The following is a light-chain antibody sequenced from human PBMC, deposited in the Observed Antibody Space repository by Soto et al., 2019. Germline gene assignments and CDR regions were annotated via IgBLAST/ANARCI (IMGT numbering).Light chain of an antibody. V-gene: IGLV2-14*01. J-gene: IGLJ1*01. Sequence: QSALTQPDAVSGSPGQSITISCTGTSSDVGGYKYVSWYHQHPGKAPKIMIYEVSNRPSGVSTRFSGSKSAHTTSLTISGIQAEDDADYFCISYTWTSTPLYGTGTKVTVL. CDR3: ISYTWTSTPL. CDR1: SSDVGGYKY. CDR2: EVS.